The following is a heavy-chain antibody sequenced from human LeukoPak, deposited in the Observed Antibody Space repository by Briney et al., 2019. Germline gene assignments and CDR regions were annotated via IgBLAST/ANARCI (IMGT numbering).Heavy chain of an antibody. CDR2: IWYDGSNX. CDR1: GFTFSSYG. Sequence: PGRSLRLSCAASGFTFSSYGMHWVRQAPGKGLEWVAVIWYDGSNXYYAEPVKGRFTICRDNSKHTVYLQMNSLRAEDTAVYYCARAGPDYDILPGPPGRGYYGMDVWGQGTTVTVSS. CDR3: ARAGPDYDILPGPPGRGYYGMDV. V-gene: IGHV3-33*01. D-gene: IGHD3-9*01. J-gene: IGHJ6*02.